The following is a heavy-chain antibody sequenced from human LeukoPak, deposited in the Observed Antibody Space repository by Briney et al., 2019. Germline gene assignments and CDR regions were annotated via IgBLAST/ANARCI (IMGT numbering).Heavy chain of an antibody. Sequence: PGGSLRLSCAASGITFSSYAMHWVRQAPGKGLEYVSAISSNGGSTYYANSVKGRFTISRDSSKNTLYLQMGSLRAEDMAVYYCAREGLVHTDRGAFDIWGQGTMVTVSS. CDR1: GITFSSYA. D-gene: IGHD3-10*01. J-gene: IGHJ3*02. CDR2: ISSNGGST. V-gene: IGHV3-64*01. CDR3: AREGLVHTDRGAFDI.